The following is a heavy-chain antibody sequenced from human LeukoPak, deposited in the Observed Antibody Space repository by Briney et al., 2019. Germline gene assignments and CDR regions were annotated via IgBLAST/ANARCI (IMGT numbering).Heavy chain of an antibody. V-gene: IGHV3-30*03. D-gene: IGHD3-22*01. CDR1: GFTFSSYG. J-gene: IGHJ5*02. Sequence: PGRSLRLSCAASGFTFSSYGMHWVRQAPGKGLEGVAVIPYDGSNKYYADSVKGRFTISRDNSKNTLYLQMNSLRAEDTAVYYCARYYYDSSGYYEIDPWGQGTLVTVSS. CDR2: IPYDGSNK. CDR3: ARYYYDSSGYYEIDP.